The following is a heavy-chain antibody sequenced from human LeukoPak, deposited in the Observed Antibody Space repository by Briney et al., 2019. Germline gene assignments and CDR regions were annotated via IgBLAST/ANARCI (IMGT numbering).Heavy chain of an antibody. V-gene: IGHV3-21*01. CDR1: GFTFSSYT. Sequence: GGSLRLSCAASGFTFSSYTMDWVRQAPGKGLEWVASISRSSSYIYHAETVKGRFTISRDNAKNSLYLQMNSLRAEDTAVYYCARAGIVVITSTWYDYWGQGTQVTVSS. CDR3: ARAGIVVITSTWYDY. J-gene: IGHJ4*02. D-gene: IGHD2-15*01. CDR2: ISRSSSYI.